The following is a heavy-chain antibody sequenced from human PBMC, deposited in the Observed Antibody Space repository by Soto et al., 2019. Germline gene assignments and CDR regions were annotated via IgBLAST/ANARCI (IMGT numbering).Heavy chain of an antibody. CDR3: ARGHKTDNYDFWSGSFDY. J-gene: IGHJ4*02. V-gene: IGHV1-69*01. CDR2: IIPIFGTA. D-gene: IGHD3-3*01. CDR1: GGTFSSYA. Sequence: QVQLVQSGAEVKKPGSSVKVSCKASGGTFSSYAISWVRQAPGQGLEWMGGIIPIFGTANYAQKFQVRVTITADESTSTAYMELSSLRSEDTAVYYCARGHKTDNYDFWSGSFDYWGQGTLVTVSS.